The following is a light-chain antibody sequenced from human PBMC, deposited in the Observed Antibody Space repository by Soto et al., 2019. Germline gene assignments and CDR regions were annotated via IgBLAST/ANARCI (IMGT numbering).Light chain of an antibody. CDR3: QSYDRSLSGVI. J-gene: IGLJ2*01. Sequence: QSVLTQPPSVSGTLGQRVTISCTGSSSNIGAGYDVQWYQRLPGTAPKLLIHSNTNRPSGVPDRFSASKSGTSASLAITGLQAEDEADYHCQSYDRSLSGVIFGGGTKLTVL. CDR1: SSNIGAGYD. V-gene: IGLV1-40*01. CDR2: SNT.